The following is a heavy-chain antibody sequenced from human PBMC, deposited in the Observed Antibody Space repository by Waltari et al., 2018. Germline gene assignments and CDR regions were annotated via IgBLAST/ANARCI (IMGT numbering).Heavy chain of an antibody. Sequence: EVQLVESGGMLVQPGRSLRLSCAASGFTFDGYAMYWVRQAPGKGLEWVSGISWNSHSIGYADSVKGRFTISRDNVKNSLYLQMNSLRAEDTALYYCAKDVGCGGTSCDYFDFWGRGTLVTVSS. CDR3: AKDVGCGGTSCDYFDF. D-gene: IGHD2-21*01. CDR1: GFTFDGYA. V-gene: IGHV3-9*01. CDR2: ISWNSHSI. J-gene: IGHJ4*02.